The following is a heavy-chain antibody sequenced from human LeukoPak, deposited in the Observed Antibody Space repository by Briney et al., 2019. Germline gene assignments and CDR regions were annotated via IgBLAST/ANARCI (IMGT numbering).Heavy chain of an antibody. D-gene: IGHD3-10*01. J-gene: IGHJ4*02. CDR3: AREYYYGSGNYYNRIDY. CDR2: INPSGGST. Sequence: ASVKVSCRASGYTFTSYYMHWVRQAPGQGLEWMGMINPSGGSTNYAQRFQGRVTMTTDMSTNTVYMEVRSLRSEDTAVYYCAREYYYGSGNYYNRIDYWGQGTLVTVSS. V-gene: IGHV1-46*01. CDR1: GYTFTSYY.